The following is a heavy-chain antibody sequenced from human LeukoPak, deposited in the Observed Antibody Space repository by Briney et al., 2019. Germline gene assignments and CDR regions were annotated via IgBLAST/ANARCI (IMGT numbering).Heavy chain of an antibody. J-gene: IGHJ4*02. D-gene: IGHD6-13*01. CDR3: ARGSSWYGINY. CDR1: GDSISSYY. Sequence: SETLSLTCTVSGDSISSYYWSWIRQPPGKGLEWIGYIYYSGNTNYNPSLKSRLTISVDTSKNQISLKLSSVTAADTAVYYCARGSSWYGINYWGQGTLVTVSS. V-gene: IGHV4-59*01. CDR2: IYYSGNT.